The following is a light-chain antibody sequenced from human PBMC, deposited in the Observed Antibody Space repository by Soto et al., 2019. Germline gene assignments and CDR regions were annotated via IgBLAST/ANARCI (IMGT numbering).Light chain of an antibody. CDR3: QQYENSPIT. CDR1: QSLSSNF. J-gene: IGKJ5*01. V-gene: IGKV3-20*01. Sequence: DIVLTQSPGILSLSPGERASLSCGASQSLSSNFLAWYQQKPGQAPRLLIYGASSRATGIPDRFSGTGSETDFTLTINRLEPEDFAVYYCQQYENSPITFGQGTRLEIK. CDR2: GAS.